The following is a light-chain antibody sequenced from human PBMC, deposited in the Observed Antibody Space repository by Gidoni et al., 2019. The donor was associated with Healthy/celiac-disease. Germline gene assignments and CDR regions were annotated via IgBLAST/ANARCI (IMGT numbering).Light chain of an antibody. CDR2: DVS. V-gene: IGLV2-14*03. CDR3: SSYTSSSTRV. J-gene: IGLJ2*01. CDR1: SSDVGGYHD. Sequence: QPALPQPGSVSGSPVQSFTIYCTGTSSDVGGYHDVSWYQQPPGKAPKLMIYDVSNRPSGVSNGFSGSKSGNTASLTISGRQAEDGADYYCSSYTSSSTRVFGGGTKLTVL.